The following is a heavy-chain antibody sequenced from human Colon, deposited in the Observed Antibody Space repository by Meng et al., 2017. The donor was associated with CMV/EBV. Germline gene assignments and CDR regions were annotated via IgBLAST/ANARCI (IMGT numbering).Heavy chain of an antibody. J-gene: IGHJ5*02. CDR1: GFPFTSYS. D-gene: IGHD4-23*01. V-gene: IGHV1-18*04. Sequence: ASVPVSCQASGFPFTSYSFTWVRQAPGQGLEWLGWISAYNGNTNYAQNVQGRVTMTTDPSTTTAYMELGNLRSDDTAVYYCARLNGGNSGDWFDPWGQGTLVTVSS. CDR3: ARLNGGNSGDWFDP. CDR2: ISAYNGNT.